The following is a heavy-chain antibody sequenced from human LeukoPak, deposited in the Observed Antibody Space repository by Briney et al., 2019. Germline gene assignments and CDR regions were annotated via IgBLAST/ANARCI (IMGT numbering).Heavy chain of an antibody. J-gene: IGHJ4*02. CDR3: AKDQPGDILTGSPFDY. D-gene: IGHD3-9*01. CDR1: GFTFSSYG. Sequence: GGSLRLSCAASGFTFSSYGMHWVRQAPGKGLECVAVISYDGDNKYYADSVKGRFTISRDNSKNTLYLQMNSLRAEDTAVYFCAKDQPGDILTGSPFDYWGQGTLVTVSS. V-gene: IGHV3-30*18. CDR2: ISYDGDNK.